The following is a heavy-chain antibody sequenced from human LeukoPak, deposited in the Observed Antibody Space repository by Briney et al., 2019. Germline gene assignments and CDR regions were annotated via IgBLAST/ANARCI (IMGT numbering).Heavy chain of an antibody. V-gene: IGHV4-39*02. J-gene: IGHJ5*02. CDR2: IYYSGST. Sequence: PSETLSLTCTVSGGSISSSSYYWGWVRQPPGKGLEWIGSIYYSGSTYYNPSLKSRVTISVDTSKNQFSLKLSSVTAADTAVYYCARDRFSGFGELSYWFDPWGQGTLVTVSS. CDR1: GGSISSSSYY. CDR3: ARDRFSGFGELSYWFDP. D-gene: IGHD3-10*01.